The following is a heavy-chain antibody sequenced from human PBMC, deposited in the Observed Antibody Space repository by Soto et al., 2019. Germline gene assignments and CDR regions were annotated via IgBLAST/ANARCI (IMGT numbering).Heavy chain of an antibody. D-gene: IGHD5-12*01. CDR3: ARVGLRTLLNYYYYYYMDV. CDR2: MNPNSGNT. J-gene: IGHJ6*03. CDR1: GYTFTSCD. V-gene: IGHV1-8*01. Sequence: GSVKVSCKASGYTFTSCDINWVRQATGQGLEWMGWMNPNSGNTGYAQKFQGRVTMTRNTSISTAYMELSSLRSEDTAVYYCARVGLRTLLNYYYYYYMDVWGKGTTVTVSS.